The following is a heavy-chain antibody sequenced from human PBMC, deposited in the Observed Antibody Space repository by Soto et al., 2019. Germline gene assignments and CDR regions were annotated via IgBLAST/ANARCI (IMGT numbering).Heavy chain of an antibody. J-gene: IGHJ5*02. CDR3: ARGRRDQLLRSRGHWFDP. CDR1: GGSISSYY. Sequence: ETLSLTCTVSGGSISSYYRSWIRQPAGKGLEWIGRIYTSGSTNYNPSLKSRVTMSVDTSKNQFSLKLSSVTAADTAVYYCARGRRDQLLRSRGHWFDPWGQGTLVTVSS. V-gene: IGHV4-4*07. CDR2: IYTSGST. D-gene: IGHD2-2*01.